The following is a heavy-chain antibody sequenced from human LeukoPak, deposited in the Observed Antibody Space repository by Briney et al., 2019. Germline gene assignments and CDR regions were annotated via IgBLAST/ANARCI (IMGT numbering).Heavy chain of an antibody. CDR1: GYTFTSYA. CDR2: INTNTGNP. J-gene: IGHJ5*02. V-gene: IGHV7-4-1*02. D-gene: IGHD3-3*01. Sequence: VASVKVFCKASGYTFTSYAMNWVRQAPGQGLEWMGWINTNTGNPTYAQGFTGRFVFSLDTSVSTAYLQISSLKAEDTAVYYCARDSDDFWSGQFDPWGQGTLVTVSS. CDR3: ARDSDDFWSGQFDP.